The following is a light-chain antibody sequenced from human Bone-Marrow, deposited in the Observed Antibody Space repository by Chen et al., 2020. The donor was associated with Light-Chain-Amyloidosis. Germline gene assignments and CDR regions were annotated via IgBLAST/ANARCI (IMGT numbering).Light chain of an antibody. CDR2: RDT. CDR1: DLPTKY. CDR3: QSADSSGTYEVI. J-gene: IGLJ2*01. Sequence: SSELPQPPSVSVSPGQTDRITCSGDDLPTKYAYWYQQKPGQAPVLVIHRDTERPSGISERFSGSSSGTTATLTISGVQAEDEADYHCQSADSSGTYEVIFGEGTKLTVL. V-gene: IGLV3-25*03.